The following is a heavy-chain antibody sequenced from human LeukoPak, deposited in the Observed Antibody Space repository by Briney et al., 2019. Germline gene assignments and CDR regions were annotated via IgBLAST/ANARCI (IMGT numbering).Heavy chain of an antibody. CDR3: AKDWSSSPGDY. Sequence: GGSLRLSCAASGFTFNTYTMNWVRQAPGKGLEWVSYISGSSGIIDYADSVKGRFTISRDNSKNTLFLQMNSLRAEDTAVYYCAKDWSSSPGDYWGRGTLVTVSS. J-gene: IGHJ4*02. D-gene: IGHD6-6*01. CDR2: ISGSSGII. V-gene: IGHV3-48*01. CDR1: GFTFNTYT.